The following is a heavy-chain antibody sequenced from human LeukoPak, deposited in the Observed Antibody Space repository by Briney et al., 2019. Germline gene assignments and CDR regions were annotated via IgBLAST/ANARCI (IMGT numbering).Heavy chain of an antibody. CDR3: ARGGSGSYCSWFDP. Sequence: ASVKVPCNASGYIFPGYYIHWARQAPGQGLECVGWLHPNNGDTNHAQKFQGRVTMTTDTSISTAYMELSRLRSDDTAVYYCARGGSGSYCSWFDPWGQGTPVTVSS. CDR1: GYIFPGYY. D-gene: IGHD3-10*01. J-gene: IGHJ5*02. V-gene: IGHV1-2*02. CDR2: LHPNNGDT.